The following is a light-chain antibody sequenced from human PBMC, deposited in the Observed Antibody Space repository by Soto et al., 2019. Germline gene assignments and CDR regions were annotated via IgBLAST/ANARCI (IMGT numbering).Light chain of an antibody. CDR3: QQYYSAPPT. CDR2: WAS. CDR1: QTVLYSSNNKNY. Sequence: DIVMTQSPDSLAVSLGERATINCKSSQTVLYSSNNKNYLAWYQQKPGKPPKLLIYWASTRESGVPDRFSGSGSGTDFPLTISSLQAEDVAAYYCQQYYSAPPTFGQGTKVEIK. J-gene: IGKJ1*01. V-gene: IGKV4-1*01.